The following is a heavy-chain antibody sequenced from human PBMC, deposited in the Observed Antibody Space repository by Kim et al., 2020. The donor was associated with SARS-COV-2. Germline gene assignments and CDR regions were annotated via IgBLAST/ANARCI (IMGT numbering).Heavy chain of an antibody. J-gene: IGHJ3*02. V-gene: IGHV4-39*01. CDR2: ISYSGTT. CDR1: GASIDSTNYY. CDR3: ARPPRGISRRTFDI. D-gene: IGHD3-3*01. Sequence: SETLSLTCTVSGASIDSTNYYWGWIRQSPGQGLEWIGSISYSGTTYYNPSFESRVTISVHTSKNQFSLKLTSVTAADTAVYYCARPPRGISRRTFDIWGQGTMVTVSS.